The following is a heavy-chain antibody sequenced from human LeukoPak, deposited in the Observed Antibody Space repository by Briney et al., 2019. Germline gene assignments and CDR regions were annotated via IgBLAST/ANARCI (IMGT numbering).Heavy chain of an antibody. CDR1: EFTFDNYA. V-gene: IGHV3-23*01. CDR2: ISGSGYYS. J-gene: IGHJ4*02. Sequence: GGSLRLSCAASEFTFDNYAMSWVRQAPGKGLEWVSVISGSGYYSYYADSVKGRFTVSRDNSKTTLYLQMNSLRADDTAVYYCAKGGPTGSNYFDFWGQGTLVTVTS. D-gene: IGHD1-26*01. CDR3: AKGGPTGSNYFDF.